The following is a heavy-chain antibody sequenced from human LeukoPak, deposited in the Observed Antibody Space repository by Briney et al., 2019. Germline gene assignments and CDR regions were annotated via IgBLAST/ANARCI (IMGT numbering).Heavy chain of an antibody. Sequence: ASVKVSCKASGYTFTTYDINWVRQATGQGLEWMGWISAYNGNTNYAQKLQGRVTMTTDTSTSTAYMELRSLRSDDTAVYYCARDAVSVAGIRGDLDWGQGTLVTVSS. V-gene: IGHV1-18*01. J-gene: IGHJ4*02. D-gene: IGHD6-19*01. CDR2: ISAYNGNT. CDR1: GYTFTTYD. CDR3: ARDAVSVAGIRGDLD.